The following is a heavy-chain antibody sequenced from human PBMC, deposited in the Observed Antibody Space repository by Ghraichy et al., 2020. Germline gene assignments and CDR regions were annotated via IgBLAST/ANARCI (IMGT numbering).Heavy chain of an antibody. CDR1: GYTFADYY. CDR2: INPDSGGT. D-gene: IGHD1-26*01. J-gene: IGHJ3*01. CDR3: TRGSKVGASTFDAFDV. Sequence: ASVKVSCKASGYTFADYYIHWVRQAPGQGLECLGWINPDSGGTKFTQKFQGWVTMTRDTSISTAYMELTRLRSDDTAVYYCTRGSKVGASTFDAFDVWGQGTVVTVSS. V-gene: IGHV1-2*04.